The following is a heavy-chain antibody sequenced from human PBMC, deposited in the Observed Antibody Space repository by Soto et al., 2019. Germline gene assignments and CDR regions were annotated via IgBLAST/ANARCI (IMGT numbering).Heavy chain of an antibody. J-gene: IGHJ4*02. CDR1: GFTFSSAW. D-gene: IGHD3-10*01. V-gene: IGHV3-15*01. CDR3: TTVLSITMVRGVINYFDH. Sequence: PGGSLRLSCAASGFTFSSAWMTWVRQAPGKGLEWVGRIKRRNDGETTDYAAPVKGRFTISGDDSKKTLYLQMSSLKTEDTAVYYCTTVLSITMVRGVINYFDHWGQGTLVTVSS. CDR2: IKRRNDGETT.